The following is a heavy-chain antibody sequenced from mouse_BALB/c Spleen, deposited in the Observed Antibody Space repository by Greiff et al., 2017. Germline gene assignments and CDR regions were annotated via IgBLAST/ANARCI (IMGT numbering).Heavy chain of an antibody. D-gene: IGHD2-14*01. CDR2: ISYSGST. CDR1: GYSITSDYA. CDR3: AREYDEYFDV. V-gene: IGHV3-2*02. J-gene: IGHJ1*01. Sequence: EVQGVESGPGLVKPSQSLSLTCTVTGYSITSDYAWNWIRQFPGNKLEWMGYISYSGSTSYNPSLKSRISITRDTSKNQFFLQLNSVTTEDTATYYCAREYDEYFDVWGAGTTVTVSS.